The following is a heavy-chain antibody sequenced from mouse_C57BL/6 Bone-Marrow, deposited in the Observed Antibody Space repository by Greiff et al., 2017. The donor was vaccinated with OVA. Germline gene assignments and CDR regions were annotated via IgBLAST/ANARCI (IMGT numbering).Heavy chain of an antibody. V-gene: IGHV1-63*01. CDR2: IYPGGGYT. D-gene: IGHD4-1*01. CDR1: GYTFTNYW. CDR3: ARGNWDDYFDY. J-gene: IGHJ2*01. Sequence: QVQLKESGAELVRPGTSVKMSCKASGYTFTNYWIGWAKQRPGHGLEWIGDIYPGGGYTNYNEKFKGKATLTADKSSSTAYMQFSSLTSEDSAIYYCARGNWDDYFDYWGQGTTLTVSS.